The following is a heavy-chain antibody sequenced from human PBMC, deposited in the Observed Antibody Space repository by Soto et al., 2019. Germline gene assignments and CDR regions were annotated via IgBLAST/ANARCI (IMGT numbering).Heavy chain of an antibody. CDR2: IFSNDEK. D-gene: IGHD2-21*02. CDR1: GFSLSNGRMS. V-gene: IGHV2-26*01. J-gene: IGHJ4*02. CDR3: ARRNCGDDFYSFDS. Sequence: QVTLQESGPVLVKPTETLTLTCTVSGFSLSNGRMSVSCIRQPPGKVLAWLAYIFSNDEKSYSTSLKSRLTISADTSKSQLVLTMTTMDPVDTATYYFARRNCGDDFYSFDSRGQGILVTGAS.